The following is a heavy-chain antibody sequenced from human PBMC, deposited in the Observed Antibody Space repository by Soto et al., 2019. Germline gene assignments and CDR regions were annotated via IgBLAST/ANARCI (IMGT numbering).Heavy chain of an antibody. CDR2: IYYSGST. CDR3: AREQLVFGY. CDR1: GGSISSSSYY. J-gene: IGHJ4*02. Sequence: SETLSLTCTVSGGSISSSSYYWGWIRQPPGKGLEWIGSIYYSGSTYYNPSLKSRVTISVDTSKNQFSLKLSSVTAADTAVYYCAREQLVFGYWGQGTLVTVSS. V-gene: IGHV4-39*01. D-gene: IGHD6-6*01.